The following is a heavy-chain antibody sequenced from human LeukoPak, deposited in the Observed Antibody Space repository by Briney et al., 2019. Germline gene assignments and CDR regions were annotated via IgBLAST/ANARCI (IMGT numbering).Heavy chain of an antibody. CDR2: MSSSGSP. Sequence: SETLSLTCTVSGGSMSNYFWSWIRQPPGKGLEWIGYMSSSGSPNYNPSLKSRVTISVDTSNNQFSLKLISVTAADTAVYYCARRGPNSGSYSHFDLWGRATLVTVSS. D-gene: IGHD1-26*01. V-gene: IGHV4-59*01. J-gene: IGHJ2*01. CDR1: GGSMSNYF. CDR3: ARRGPNSGSYSHFDL.